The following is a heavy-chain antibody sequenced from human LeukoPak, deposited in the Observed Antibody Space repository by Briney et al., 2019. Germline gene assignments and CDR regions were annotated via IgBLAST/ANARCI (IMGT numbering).Heavy chain of an antibody. D-gene: IGHD2-15*01. V-gene: IGHV1-18*01. J-gene: IGHJ4*02. CDR2: ISANNGDT. CDR1: GYTFTRYG. CDR3: ARDFFHGHCAGLSCFLLDY. Sequence: VASVKASCKASGYTFTRYGISWVRQAPGQGLEWMGWISANNGDTNSAQKFQGRVTMTTDTSTSTAYMELRSLRSDDTAVYYCARDFFHGHCAGLSCFLLDYWGQGSLVTVSS.